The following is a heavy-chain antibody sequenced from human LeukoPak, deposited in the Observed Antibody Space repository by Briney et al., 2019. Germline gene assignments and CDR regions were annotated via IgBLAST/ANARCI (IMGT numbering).Heavy chain of an antibody. J-gene: IGHJ4*02. CDR1: GLPFSSYW. V-gene: IGHV3-7*01. CDR3: ARDRGYYDSSGFPDY. CDR2: KKQDGSEK. Sequence: GGSLRLSCAASGLPFSSYWMSWVRQAPGKGLEWVATKKQDGSEKYYVDSVKGRFTISRDNAKNSLYLQMNSLRAEDTAVYYCARDRGYYDSSGFPDYWGQGTLVTVSS. D-gene: IGHD3-22*01.